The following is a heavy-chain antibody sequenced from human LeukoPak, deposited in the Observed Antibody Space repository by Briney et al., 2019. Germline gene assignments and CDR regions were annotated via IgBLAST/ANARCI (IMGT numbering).Heavy chain of an antibody. CDR2: IYYSGST. CDR3: ASKAGYSSGYPDY. Sequence: SETLSLTCTVSGYSISSGYYWGWIRQPPGKGLEWIGSIYYSGSTYYNPSLKSRVTISVDTSKNQFSLKLSSVTAADTAVYYCASKAGYSSGYPDYWGQGTLVTVSS. D-gene: IGHD6-19*01. CDR1: GYSISSGYY. V-gene: IGHV4-38-2*02. J-gene: IGHJ4*02.